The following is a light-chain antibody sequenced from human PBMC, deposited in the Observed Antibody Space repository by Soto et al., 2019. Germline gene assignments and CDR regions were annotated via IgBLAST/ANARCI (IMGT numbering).Light chain of an antibody. Sequence: QSVLTQPASVSLSPGQSITISCTGTSSDVGAYNYVSLYQQHPGKAPKLMIHEVSKRPSGVSNRFSGSKSGNTASLTISGLQAEDEADYYCSSYTSSSTPYVFGTGTKVTVL. CDR2: EVS. CDR1: SSDVGAYNY. V-gene: IGLV2-14*01. CDR3: SSYTSSSTPYV. J-gene: IGLJ1*01.